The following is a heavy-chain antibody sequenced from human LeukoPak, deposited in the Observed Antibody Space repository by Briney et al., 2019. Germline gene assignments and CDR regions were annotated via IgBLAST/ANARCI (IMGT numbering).Heavy chain of an antibody. V-gene: IGHV3-23*01. CDR2: ISSTGGTT. CDR1: GITFSSYG. CDR3: AKNGDRGAYCTGGTCYPYFYYYMDV. J-gene: IGHJ6*03. D-gene: IGHD2-15*01. Sequence: GGSLRLSCAASGITFSSYGMSWVRQAPGKGLEWVSSISSTGGTTYYADSVKGRFTISRDNSKNTLYLQMNSLRAEDTAIYYCAKNGDRGAYCTGGTCYPYFYYYMDVWGKGTSVTISS.